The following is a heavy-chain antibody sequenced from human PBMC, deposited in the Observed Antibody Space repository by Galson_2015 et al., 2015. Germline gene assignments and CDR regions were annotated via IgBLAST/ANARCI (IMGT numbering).Heavy chain of an antibody. CDR2: IGTAADT. J-gene: IGHJ6*02. V-gene: IGHV3-13*01. D-gene: IGHD2-2*01. CDR3: ARGGFCGSSTCYTGIFYGMDV. CDR1: GISFSSYD. Sequence: SLRLSCAASGISFSSYDMHWVRQATGKGLEWVAGIGTAADTYYADSVKGRFTISRENDKKSFYLQMNSLSAGDSAVYFCARGGFCGSSTCYTGIFYGMDVWGLGTTVIVSS.